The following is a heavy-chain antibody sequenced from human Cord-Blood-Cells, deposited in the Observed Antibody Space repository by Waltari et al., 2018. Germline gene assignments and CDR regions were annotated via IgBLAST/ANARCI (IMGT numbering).Heavy chain of an antibody. J-gene: IGHJ4*02. D-gene: IGHD3-22*01. CDR2: IIPILGTA. V-gene: IGHV1-69*01. CDR3: ARDRHGYYDSSGYYYFDY. CDR1: GGTFSSYA. Sequence: QVQLVQSGAEVKKPGSSVKVSCKASGGTFSSYAISWVRQAPGQGLEWMGGIIPILGTANDAQKFKGRVTSTADESTSTAYMELSSLRSEDTAVYYCARDRHGYYDSSGYYYFDYWGQGTLVTVSS.